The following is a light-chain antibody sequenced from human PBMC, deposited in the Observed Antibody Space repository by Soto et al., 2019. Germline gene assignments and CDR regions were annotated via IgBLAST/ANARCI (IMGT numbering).Light chain of an antibody. CDR1: QSLLYSSNNKNY. CDR2: WAS. V-gene: IGKV4-1*01. J-gene: IGKJ2*03. CDR3: RQYYYTPYS. Sequence: DIVMTQSPDSLPVSLGERATINCKSSQSLLYSSNNKNYLAWYQQKPGQPPKLLIFWASTRESGVPDRFSGSGSGTDLTLTISRLQAEDVAVYYCRQYYYTPYSFGQGTKLEIK.